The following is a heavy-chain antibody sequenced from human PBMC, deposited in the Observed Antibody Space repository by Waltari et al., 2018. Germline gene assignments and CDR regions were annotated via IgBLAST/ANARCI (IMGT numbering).Heavy chain of an antibody. CDR2: MHYSGNS. D-gene: IGHD5-12*01. CDR3: ARSRDGYTSRWDY. V-gene: IGHV4-59*01. Sequence: QVQLQESGPGLVKPSETLSLTCTVSGGSISSYYWSWIRQPPEKGLEWIGYMHYSGNSLYNPSLKTRVTMSVDTSKNQFSLILSSVTAADTALYYCARSRDGYTSRWDYWGQGTLVTVSS. J-gene: IGHJ4*02. CDR1: GGSISSYY.